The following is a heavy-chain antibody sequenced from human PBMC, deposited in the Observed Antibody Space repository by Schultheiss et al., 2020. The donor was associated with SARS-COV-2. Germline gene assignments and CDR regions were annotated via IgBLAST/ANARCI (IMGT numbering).Heavy chain of an antibody. CDR2: INTNTGNP. V-gene: IGHV7-4-1*02. CDR3: ARAKVKSPYYYYYGMDV. J-gene: IGHJ6*02. D-gene: IGHD2-21*01. Sequence: ASVKVSCKASGYTFTGYYMHWVRQAPGQGLELMGRINTNTGNPTYAQGFTGRFVFSLDTSVSTAYLQISSLKAEDTAVYYCARAKVKSPYYYYYGMDVWGQGTTVTVSS. CDR1: GYTFTGYY.